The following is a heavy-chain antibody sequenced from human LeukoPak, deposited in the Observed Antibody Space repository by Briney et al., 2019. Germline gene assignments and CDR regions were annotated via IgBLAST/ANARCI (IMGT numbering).Heavy chain of an antibody. CDR2: IKQDGSEK. CDR3: ARDSPMGSYPLDY. Sequence: GGSLRLSCSVSGFTFSSYWMSWVRQAPGKGLEWVANIKQDGSEKNYVDSVEGRFTISRDNAKNSVYLQMNNVRAEDTAVYYCARDSPMGSYPLDYWGQGTLVTVSS. D-gene: IGHD3-10*01. J-gene: IGHJ4*02. V-gene: IGHV3-7*03. CDR1: GFTFSSYW.